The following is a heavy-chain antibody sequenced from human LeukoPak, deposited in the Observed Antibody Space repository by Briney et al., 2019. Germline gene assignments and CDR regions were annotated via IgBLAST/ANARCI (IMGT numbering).Heavy chain of an antibody. D-gene: IGHD3-22*01. CDR3: ARLNYYDSSGPFDY. CDR2: IYHSGST. CDR1: GGSISSGGYS. V-gene: IGHV4-30-2*01. J-gene: IGHJ4*02. Sequence: KSSETPSLTCAVSGGSISSGGYSWSWIRQPPGKGLEWIVYIYHSGSTYYNPSLKSRVTISVDRSKNQFSLKLSSVTAADTAVYYCARLNYYDSSGPFDYWGQGTLVTVSS.